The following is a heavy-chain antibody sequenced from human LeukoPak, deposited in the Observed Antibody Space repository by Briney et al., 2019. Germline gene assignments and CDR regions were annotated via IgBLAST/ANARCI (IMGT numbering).Heavy chain of an antibody. J-gene: IGHJ4*02. CDR1: GFTFSTYT. V-gene: IGHV3-21*01. CDR3: ARDPGSSSHDF. CDR2: INSRSTYI. Sequence: GGSLRLSCAASGFTFSTYTLAWVRQAPGKGLEWVSSINSRSTYIYYADSVKGRFTISRDNAKNSLYLQMDSLRVEDTAVYYCARDPGSSSHDFWGQGTLVTVSS.